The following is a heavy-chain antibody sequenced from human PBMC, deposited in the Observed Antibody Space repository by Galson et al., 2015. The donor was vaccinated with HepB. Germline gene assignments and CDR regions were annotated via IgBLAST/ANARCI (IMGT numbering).Heavy chain of an antibody. J-gene: IGHJ4*02. CDR2: IQSINDGGTT. CDR3: VIDLSTTVIINSNFHS. V-gene: IGHV3-15*01. D-gene: IGHD3-9*01. Sequence: SLRLSCAASGFTFAWMSWVRPAPGQGLEWVGRIQSINDGGTTDYAPPVKGRFTISRDDSKNTLYLQMNSLKTEDTAVYYCVIDLSTTVIINSNFHSWGQGTLVTVSS. CDR1: GFTFAW.